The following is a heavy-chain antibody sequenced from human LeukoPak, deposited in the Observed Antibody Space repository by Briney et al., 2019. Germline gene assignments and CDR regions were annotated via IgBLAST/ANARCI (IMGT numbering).Heavy chain of an antibody. J-gene: IGHJ5*02. CDR3: ARDWYNWNYVRKYNWFDP. CDR2: INPSGGST. D-gene: IGHD1-7*01. CDR1: GYTFTSYY. Sequence: RASVKVSCKASGYTFTSYYMHWVRQAPGQGLEWMGIINPSGGSTSYAQKFQGRVTMTRDMSTSTVYMELSGLRSEDTAVYYCARDWYNWNYVRKYNWFDPWGQGTLVTVSS. V-gene: IGHV1-46*01.